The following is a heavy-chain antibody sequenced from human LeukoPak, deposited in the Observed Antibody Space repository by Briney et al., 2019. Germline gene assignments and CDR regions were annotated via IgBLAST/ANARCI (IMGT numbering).Heavy chain of an antibody. V-gene: IGHV4-34*01. Sequence: SETLSLTCAVYGGSFSGYYWSWIRPPPGKGLEWIGEINHSGSTNYNPSLKSRVTISVDTSKNQFSLKLSSVTAADTAVYYCARTGYGGNDYWGQGTLVTVSS. CDR3: ARTGYGGNDY. D-gene: IGHD4-23*01. CDR1: GGSFSGYY. J-gene: IGHJ4*02. CDR2: INHSGST.